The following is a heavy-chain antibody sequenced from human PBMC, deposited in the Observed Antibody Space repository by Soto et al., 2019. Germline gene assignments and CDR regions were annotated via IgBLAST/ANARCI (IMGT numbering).Heavy chain of an antibody. CDR3: TTDLRGYCSSTSCYPGWFDP. V-gene: IGHV3-15*01. Sequence: GGSLRLSCAASGFTFSNAWMSWVRQAPGKGLEWVGRIKNKTDGGTTDYAAPVKGRFTISRDDSKNTLYLQMNSLKTEDTAVYYCTTDLRGYCSSTSCYPGWFDPWGQGTLVTVSS. CDR2: IKNKTDGGTT. D-gene: IGHD2-2*01. CDR1: GFTFSNAW. J-gene: IGHJ5*02.